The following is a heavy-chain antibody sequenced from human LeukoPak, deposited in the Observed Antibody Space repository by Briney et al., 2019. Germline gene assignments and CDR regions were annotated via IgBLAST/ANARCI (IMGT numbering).Heavy chain of an antibody. CDR1: GLTFSDEY. J-gene: IGHJ3*02. V-gene: IGHV3-11*04. CDR2: ISNTGDFV. Sequence: GGSLRLSCAVSGLTFSDEYMSWIRQAPGKGLEWVSYISNTGDFVAYADSVKGRFTISRDNAKNSLYLQMNSLRAEDTAVYFCTRVGYCATTSCRTAFDIWGQGTMVTVSS. D-gene: IGHD2-2*01. CDR3: TRVGYCATTSCRTAFDI.